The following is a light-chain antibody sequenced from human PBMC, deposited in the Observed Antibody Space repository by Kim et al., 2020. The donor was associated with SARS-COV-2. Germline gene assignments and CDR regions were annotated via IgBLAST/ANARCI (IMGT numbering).Light chain of an antibody. Sequence: QSALTQPASVSGSPGQSITISCTGTSSDVGSYNLVSWYQHYPGKAPKVMIHEATKRPLGVSNRFSGSKTGNTAFLTISGLQAEDEAEYFCCSYAGANTWVFGGGTQLTVL. CDR1: SSDVGSYNL. V-gene: IGLV2-23*01. J-gene: IGLJ3*02. CDR2: EAT. CDR3: CSYAGANTWV.